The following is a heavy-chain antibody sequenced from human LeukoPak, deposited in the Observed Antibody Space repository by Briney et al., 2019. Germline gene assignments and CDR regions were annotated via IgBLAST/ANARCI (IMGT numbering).Heavy chain of an antibody. Sequence: GGSLRLSCAASGFTFSSYGMHWVRQAPGKGLEWVAFIRYDGSNKYYADSVKGRFTISRDNSKNTLYLQMNSLRAEDTAVYYCANQRNDYVWGSYRYKPRGSDYWGQGTLVTVSS. J-gene: IGHJ4*02. CDR3: ANQRNDYVWGSYRYKPRGSDY. D-gene: IGHD3-16*02. V-gene: IGHV3-30*02. CDR2: IRYDGSNK. CDR1: GFTFSSYG.